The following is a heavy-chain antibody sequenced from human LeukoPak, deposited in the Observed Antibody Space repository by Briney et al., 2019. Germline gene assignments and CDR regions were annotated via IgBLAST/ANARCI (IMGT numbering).Heavy chain of an antibody. J-gene: IGHJ4*02. CDR2: IYSDGRI. D-gene: IGHD5-18*01. Sequence: GGSLRLSCAASGFTVSDNHMSWVRQAPGKGLEWVSLIYSDGRIYYAGSVRGRFTISRDNSKNTLYLQMNSLRPEDTAMYYCARDPGYNYGYDYWGQGTLVTVSS. CDR1: GFTVSDNH. CDR3: ARDPGYNYGYDY. V-gene: IGHV3-66*01.